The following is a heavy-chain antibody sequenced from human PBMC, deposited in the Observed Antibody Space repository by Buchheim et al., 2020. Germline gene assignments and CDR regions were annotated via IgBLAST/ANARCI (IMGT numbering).Heavy chain of an antibody. J-gene: IGHJ2*01. CDR3: ARRTVGANGYFDL. V-gene: IGHV1-46*01. CDR2: FNPTGGST. CDR1: GYTFTSYH. Sequence: QVQLVQSGAEVKKPGASVKVSCKASGYTFTSYHIHWVRQAPGQGLEWMGIFNPTGGSTSYAQKFQGRVTVTRDTSTSTDYMELSSLRSEDTAVYYCARRTVGANGYFDLWGRGTL. D-gene: IGHD1-26*01.